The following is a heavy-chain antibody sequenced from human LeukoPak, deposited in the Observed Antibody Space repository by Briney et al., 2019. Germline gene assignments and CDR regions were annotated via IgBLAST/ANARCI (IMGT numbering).Heavy chain of an antibody. V-gene: IGHV3-66*01. CDR1: GFTVSSNY. Sequence: GGSLRLSCAASGFTVSSNYMNWVRQAPGKGLEWVSVIDSDGSTYYADSVKGRLTISRDNSKNTVSLQMNGLRAEDTAVYYCARERDGMDVWGQGTTVTVSS. CDR2: IDSDGST. CDR3: ARERDGMDV. J-gene: IGHJ6*02.